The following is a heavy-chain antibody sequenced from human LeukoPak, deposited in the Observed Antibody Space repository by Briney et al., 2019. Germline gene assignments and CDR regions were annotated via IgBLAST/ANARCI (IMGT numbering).Heavy chain of an antibody. CDR2: INSDGSST. V-gene: IGHV3-74*01. J-gene: IGHJ4*02. CDR3: ATETEQWLVLQLDY. CDR1: GFTFSSYW. Sequence: GGSLRLSCAASGFTFSSYWMHWVRQAPGKGLVWVSRINSDGSSTSYADSVKGRFTISRDNAKNTLYLQMNSLGAEDTAVYYCATETEQWLVLQLDYWGQGTLVTVSS. D-gene: IGHD6-19*01.